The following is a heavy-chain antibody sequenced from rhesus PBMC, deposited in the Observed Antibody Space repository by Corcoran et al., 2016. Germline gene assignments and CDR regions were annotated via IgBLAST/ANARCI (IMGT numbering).Heavy chain of an antibody. D-gene: IGHD2-33*01. CDR3: ARDPSHTFDY. CDR2: IWYDGPKK. V-gene: IGHV3-54*02. CDR1: GFTFTNHG. Sequence: EVQLVESGGGLAQPGGSLRLSCAASGFTFTNHGLHWVRQAPGKGLAWGAGIWYDGPKKYYADSVKDRLTISRDNSKKMINLQMNNLKLADTAVYYCARDPSHTFDYWGQGILVTVSS. J-gene: IGHJ4*01.